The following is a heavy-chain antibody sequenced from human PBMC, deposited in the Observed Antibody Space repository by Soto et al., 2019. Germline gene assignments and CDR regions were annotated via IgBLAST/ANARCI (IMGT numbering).Heavy chain of an antibody. D-gene: IGHD3-22*01. V-gene: IGHV1-69*06. Sequence: QVLLVQSGAEVKKPGSSVKVSCKLSGATFSSYAMSWVRQAPGQGLEWIGGIIPFFGTPNYAQKFHGRVTITADTSTATSYMELSSLRSDDTAVYYCARDKGAYYSHLVYWGQGTLVTVPS. CDR3: ARDKGAYYSHLVY. CDR2: IIPFFGTP. J-gene: IGHJ4*02. CDR1: GATFSSYA.